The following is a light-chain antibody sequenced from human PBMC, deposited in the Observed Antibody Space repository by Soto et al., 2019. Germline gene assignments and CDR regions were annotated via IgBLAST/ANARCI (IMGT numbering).Light chain of an antibody. CDR1: SIDVGGYNY. J-gene: IGLJ1*01. Sequence: QSVLTQPASVSASTVQSITISCTGTSIDVGGYNYVPWYQQHPGKAPKVIIYDVTIRPSVVSYRFSGSKSGNTASLTISGLQSEDEAHYYCSSYTSTNTYVFGSGTKVTVL. CDR2: DVT. V-gene: IGLV2-14*01. CDR3: SSYTSTNTYV.